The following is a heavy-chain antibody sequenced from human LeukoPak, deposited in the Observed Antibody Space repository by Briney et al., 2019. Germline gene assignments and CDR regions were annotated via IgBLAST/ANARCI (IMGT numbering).Heavy chain of an antibody. CDR1: GFTFSSYA. Sequence: GGSLRLSCAASGFTFSSYAMHWVRQAPGKGLEWVADISYGGSNKYYADSVKGRFTISRDNSKNTLYLQMNSLRAEDTAVYYCARDLGDWSRAYFAFEFWGQGTRVTVSS. V-gene: IGHV3-30-3*01. CDR2: ISYGGSNK. CDR3: ARDLGDWSRAYFAFEF. D-gene: IGHD3/OR15-3a*01. J-gene: IGHJ4*02.